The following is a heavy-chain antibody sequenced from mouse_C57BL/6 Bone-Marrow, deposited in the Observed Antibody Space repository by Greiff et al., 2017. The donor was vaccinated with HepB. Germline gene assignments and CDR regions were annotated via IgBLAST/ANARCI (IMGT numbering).Heavy chain of an antibody. Sequence: QVQLQQPGAELVKPGASVKMSCKASGYTFTSYWITWVKQRPGQGLEWIGDIYPGSGSTNYNEKFKGKATLTADKSSSTAYMELRSLTSEDSAVYFCANGDYYGSSYPFAYWGQGTLVTVSA. D-gene: IGHD1-1*01. CDR1: GYTFTSYW. V-gene: IGHV1-55*01. CDR3: ANGDYYGSSYPFAY. J-gene: IGHJ3*01. CDR2: IYPGSGST.